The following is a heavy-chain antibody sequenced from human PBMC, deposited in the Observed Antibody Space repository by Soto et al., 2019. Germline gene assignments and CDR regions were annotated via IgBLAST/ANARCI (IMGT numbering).Heavy chain of an antibody. CDR1: GYSFTSYW. CDR2: IDPSDSYT. D-gene: IGHD2-2*01. J-gene: IGHJ6*02. Sequence: GESLKISCKGSGYSFTSYWISWVRQMPGKGLEWMGRIDPSDSYTNYSPSFQGHVTISADKSISTAYLQWSSLKASDTAMYYCARPSVVVPAEPSDGFLYSNGSDGWGRGT. V-gene: IGHV5-10-1*01. CDR3: ARPSVVVPAEPSDGFLYSNGSDG.